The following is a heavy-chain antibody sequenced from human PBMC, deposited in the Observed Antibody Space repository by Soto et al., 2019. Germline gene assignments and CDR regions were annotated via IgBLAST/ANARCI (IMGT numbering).Heavy chain of an antibody. J-gene: IGHJ4*02. CDR1: GGTFRRYA. V-gene: IGHV1-69*13. D-gene: IGHD2-15*01. Sequence: SVKVSCKASGGTFRRYAISWVRQAPGQGLEWMGGIIPIFGTANYAQKFQGRVMITADESTSTAYMELSSLRSEDTAVYYCARGHRDGDNCFDYWGPGTLVTVSS. CDR2: IIPIFGTA. CDR3: ARGHRDGDNCFDY.